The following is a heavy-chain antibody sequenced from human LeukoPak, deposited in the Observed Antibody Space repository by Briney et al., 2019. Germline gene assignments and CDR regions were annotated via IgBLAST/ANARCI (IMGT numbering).Heavy chain of an antibody. CDR2: INPNGGST. J-gene: IGHJ5*02. D-gene: IGHD6-13*01. CDR1: GYTFTSYY. CDR3: ARGASYSSSWSWFDP. V-gene: IGHV1-46*01. Sequence: ASVKVPCKASGYTFTSYYMHWVRQAPGQGLEWMGIINPNGGSTSHAQEFQGRVTMTRDTSTSTVYLDLSSLRSEDTAVYYCARGASYSSSWSWFDPWGQGTLVTVSS.